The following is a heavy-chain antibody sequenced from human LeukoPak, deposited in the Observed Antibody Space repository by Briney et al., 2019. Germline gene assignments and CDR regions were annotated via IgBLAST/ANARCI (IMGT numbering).Heavy chain of an antibody. D-gene: IGHD3-22*01. CDR1: GFNFSSYA. CDR2: FSGSGGST. V-gene: IGHV3-23*01. CDR3: AKDGPYYDSSGSYGYFDY. J-gene: IGHJ4*02. Sequence: GGSLRLFCAAFGFNFSSYAMSLVRQASGEGLEGVSAFSGSGGSTYYADSVKGRFTISRDNSKNTLYLQMNSLRAEDTAVYYCAKDGPYYDSSGSYGYFDYWGQGTLVTVSS.